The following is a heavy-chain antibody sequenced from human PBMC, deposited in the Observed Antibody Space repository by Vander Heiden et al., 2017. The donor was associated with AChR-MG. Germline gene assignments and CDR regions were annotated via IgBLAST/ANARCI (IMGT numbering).Heavy chain of an antibody. CDR1: NFTFSDYW. D-gene: IGHD4-17*01. V-gene: IGHV3-7*01. Sequence: EVQLVESGGGLVQPGGSLRLSCATSNFTFSDYWMSWVRQAPGKGLEWVASIKEDGNEEHYVDSVKGRFTISRDNAKNSLYLQMNSLRVEDTALYSCARGDYTFDYWGQGTLVTVSS. CDR2: IKEDGNEE. CDR3: ARGDYTFDY. J-gene: IGHJ4*02.